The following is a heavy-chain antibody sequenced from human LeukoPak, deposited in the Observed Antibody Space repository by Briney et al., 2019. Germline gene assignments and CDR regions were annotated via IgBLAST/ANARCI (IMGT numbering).Heavy chain of an antibody. Sequence: PGRSLRLSCAASGFTFSSYGMHWVRQAPGKGLEWVAVISYDGSNKYYADSVKGRFTISRDNSKNTLYLQMNSLRAEDTAVYYCAKSRGYGGGGHWFDPWGQGTLVTVSS. CDR3: AKSRGYGGGGHWFDP. V-gene: IGHV3-30*18. CDR1: GFTFSSYG. D-gene: IGHD5-12*01. CDR2: ISYDGSNK. J-gene: IGHJ5*02.